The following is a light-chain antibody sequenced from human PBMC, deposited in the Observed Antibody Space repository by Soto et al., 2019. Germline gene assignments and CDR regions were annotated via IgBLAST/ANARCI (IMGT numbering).Light chain of an antibody. J-gene: IGKJ5*01. V-gene: IGKV3-11*01. Sequence: EIVLTQSPATLSLSPGERATLSCRASQSVTSSLAWYQQKPGQAPRLLIYEASNRATGIPARFSGSGSGTVFTLTISSLEPEDFAVYYCQQRSNWRGITFGQETRLEIK. CDR2: EAS. CDR1: QSVTSS. CDR3: QQRSNWRGIT.